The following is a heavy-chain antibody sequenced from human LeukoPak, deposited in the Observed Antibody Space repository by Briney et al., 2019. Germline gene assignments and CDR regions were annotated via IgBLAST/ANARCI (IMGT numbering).Heavy chain of an antibody. CDR3: ARDLNLY. CDR2: ISYDGSNK. V-gene: IGHV3-30*03. Sequence: PGRSLRLSCAASGFTFSSYGMHWVRQAPGKGLEWVAVISYDGSNKYYADSVKGRFTISRDNAKNSLYLQMNSLRAEDTAVYYCARDLNLYWGQGTLVTVSS. J-gene: IGHJ4*02. CDR1: GFTFSSYG.